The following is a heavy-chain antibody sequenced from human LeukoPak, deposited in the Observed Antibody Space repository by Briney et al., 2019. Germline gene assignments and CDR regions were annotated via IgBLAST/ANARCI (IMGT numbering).Heavy chain of an antibody. V-gene: IGHV1-8*01. J-gene: IGHJ6*02. Sequence: ASVKVSRKASGYTFTSYDINWVRQATGQGLEWMGWMNPNSGNTGYAQRFQGRVTMTRNTSISTACMELSSLRSEDTAVYYCARNPHGVTIFGVDNYYYYGMDVWGQGTTVTVSS. CDR1: GYTFTSYD. CDR2: MNPNSGNT. D-gene: IGHD3-3*01. CDR3: ARNPHGVTIFGVDNYYYYGMDV.